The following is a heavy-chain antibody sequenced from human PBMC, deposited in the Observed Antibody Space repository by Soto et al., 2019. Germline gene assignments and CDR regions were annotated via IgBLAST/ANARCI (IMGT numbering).Heavy chain of an antibody. CDR2: ISGGGSTK. V-gene: IGHV3-23*01. CDR3: ARVTKYSSGIDY. CDR1: GFTFSSYA. Sequence: PGGSLRLSCVGSGFTFSSYAMSWVRQAPGKGLEWVSGISGGGSTKYYADSVKGRFTISRDNSKNTLYLQMDSLRAEDTAVYYCARVTKYSSGIDYWGQGTLVTVSS. J-gene: IGHJ4*02. D-gene: IGHD6-19*01.